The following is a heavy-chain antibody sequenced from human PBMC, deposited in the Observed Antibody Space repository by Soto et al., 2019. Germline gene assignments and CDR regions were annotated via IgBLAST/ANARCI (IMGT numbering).Heavy chain of an antibody. J-gene: IGHJ6*02. Sequence: SVKVSCKASGGTFSNYAISWVRQAPGQGLECVGGIIPTLGTANYAQKFQGRVTITADESTRTVYMELSSLRSDDTAVYYCARVEAGAYYQVYYGMDIWGQGTTVTVSS. CDR3: ARVEAGAYYQVYYGMDI. CDR2: IIPTLGTA. V-gene: IGHV1-69*13. D-gene: IGHD3-22*01. CDR1: GGTFSNYA.